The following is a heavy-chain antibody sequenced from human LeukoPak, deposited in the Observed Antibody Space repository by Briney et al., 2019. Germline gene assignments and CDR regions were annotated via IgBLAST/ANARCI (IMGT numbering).Heavy chain of an antibody. Sequence: GASVKVSCKASGYTFTSYGISWVRQAPGQGLEWMGWISAYNGNANYAQKLQGRVTMTTDTSTSTAYMELRSLRSDDTAVYYCARAYRYNWNDVVDYWGQGTLVTVSS. CDR3: ARAYRYNWNDVVDY. D-gene: IGHD1-1*01. V-gene: IGHV1-18*01. J-gene: IGHJ4*02. CDR2: ISAYNGNA. CDR1: GYTFTSYG.